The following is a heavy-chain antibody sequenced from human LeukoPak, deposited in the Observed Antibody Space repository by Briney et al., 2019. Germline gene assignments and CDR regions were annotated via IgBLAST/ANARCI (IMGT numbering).Heavy chain of an antibody. J-gene: IGHJ6*02. CDR2: INTNTGNP. D-gene: IGHD3-3*01. CDR1: GYTFTSYA. V-gene: IGHV7-4-1*02. Sequence: GASVKVSCKASGYTFTSYAMNWVRQTPGQGLEWMGWINTNTGNPTYAQGFTGRFVFSLDTSVSTAYLQISSLKAEDTAVYYCARDRGTIFGVVIVGGYYGMDVWGQGTTVTVSS. CDR3: ARDRGTIFGVVIVGGYYGMDV.